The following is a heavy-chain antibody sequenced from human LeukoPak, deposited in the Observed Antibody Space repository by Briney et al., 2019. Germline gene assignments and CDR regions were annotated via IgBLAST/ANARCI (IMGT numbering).Heavy chain of an antibody. CDR2: INPNSGGS. CDR1: GFTFTGYY. CDR3: ARVPVPAAIRYFDY. J-gene: IGHJ4*02. Sequence: ASVKVSCKASGFTFTGYYMHWVRQAPGQGLEWMGWINPNSGGSNYAQKFQGRITMTRDTSISTAYMELSRLRCDDTAGYYCARVPVPAAIRYFDYWGQGTLVTVSS. V-gene: IGHV1-2*02. D-gene: IGHD2-2*02.